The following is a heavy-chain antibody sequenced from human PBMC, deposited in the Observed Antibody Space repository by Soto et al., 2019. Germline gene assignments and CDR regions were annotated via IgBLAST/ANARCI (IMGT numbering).Heavy chain of an antibody. CDR3: QKVSGLNADGSRTSCLSYFDY. J-gene: IGHJ4*02. V-gene: IGHV3-23*01. CDR1: GCTFRSYA. CDR2: ISDRGST. D-gene: IGHD2-2*01. Sequence: GGSLRLPCEASGCTFRSYALSWVSQNKRKGLEWVSTISDRGSTYYADSVKGRFTISRDNSKNTWYQQMNSLRAEDKAVDYWQKVSGLNADGSRTSCLSYFDYLGQGTLVTVSS.